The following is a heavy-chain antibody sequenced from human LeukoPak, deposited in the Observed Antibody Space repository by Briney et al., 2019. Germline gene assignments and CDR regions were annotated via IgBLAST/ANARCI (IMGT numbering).Heavy chain of an antibody. V-gene: IGHV3-11*06. Sequence: GRFTISRDNAKNSLYLQMDSLRAEDTVVYYCARDTYRFFDLWGRGTLVTVSS. CDR3: ARDTYRFFDL. J-gene: IGHJ2*01.